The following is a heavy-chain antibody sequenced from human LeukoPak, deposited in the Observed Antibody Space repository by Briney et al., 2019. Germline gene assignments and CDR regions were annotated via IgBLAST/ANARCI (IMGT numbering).Heavy chain of an antibody. CDR2: IYHSGRT. CDR1: GYSISSGYY. D-gene: IGHD3-10*01. V-gene: IGHV4-38-2*02. J-gene: IGHJ5*02. CDR3: ARERGASWFGELLYGNWFDP. Sequence: SETLSLTCTVSGYSISSGYYWGWIRQPPGKGLEWIGSIYHSGRTFYNPPLKSRVTISVDTSKNQFSLKLTSVTAADTAVYYCARERGASWFGELLYGNWFDPWGQGTLVTVSS.